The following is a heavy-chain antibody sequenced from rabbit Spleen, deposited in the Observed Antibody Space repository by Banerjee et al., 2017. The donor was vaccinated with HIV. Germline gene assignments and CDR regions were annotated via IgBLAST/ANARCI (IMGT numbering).Heavy chain of an antibody. CDR3: VRARPYPFVL. D-gene: IGHD1-1*01. CDR2: IDPVFGIT. Sequence: QLKETGGGLVQPGGSLTLSCKASGFDFSSYYMNWVRQAPGKGLEWIGYIDPVFGITYYANWVNGRFSISRENAQNTVFLQMTSLTAADTATYFCVRARPYPFVLWGQGTLVTVS. V-gene: IGHV1S7*01. CDR1: GFDFSSYY. J-gene: IGHJ3*01.